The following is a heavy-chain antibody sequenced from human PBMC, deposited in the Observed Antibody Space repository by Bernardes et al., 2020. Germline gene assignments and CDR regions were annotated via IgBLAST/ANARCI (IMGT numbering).Heavy chain of an antibody. CDR3: ARVGVGGRYSSSRGMDV. Sequence: SVKVSCKASGGTFSSYAISWVRQAPGQGLEWMGRIIPILGIANYAQKFQGRVTITADKSTSTAYMELSSLRSEDTAVYYCARVGVGGRYSSSRGMDVWGQGTTVTVSS. CDR2: IIPILGIA. J-gene: IGHJ6*02. CDR1: GGTFSSYA. D-gene: IGHD6-13*01. V-gene: IGHV1-69*04.